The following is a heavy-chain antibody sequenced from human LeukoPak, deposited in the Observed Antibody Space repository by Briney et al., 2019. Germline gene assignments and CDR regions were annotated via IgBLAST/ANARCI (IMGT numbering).Heavy chain of an antibody. CDR1: GFTVSSKY. CDR3: ARGDTGFSSAWGRDFDY. CDR2: LYSGGDT. J-gene: IGHJ4*02. V-gene: IGHV3-66*01. D-gene: IGHD6-19*01. Sequence: GGSLRLSCAAFGFTVSSKYMSWVRQAPGKGLEWVSALYSGGDTYYADSVKGRFTISRDNSKNTLYLQMNNLRPEDTAVHYCARGDTGFSSAWGRDFDYWGQGTLVTVSS.